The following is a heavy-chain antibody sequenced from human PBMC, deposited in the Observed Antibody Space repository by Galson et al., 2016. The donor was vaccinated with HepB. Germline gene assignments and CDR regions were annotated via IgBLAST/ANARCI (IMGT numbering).Heavy chain of an antibody. J-gene: IGHJ6*02. CDR3: ARQALGEYDSWSGYINYYFGMDV. CDR2: IYYSGST. Sequence: SETLSLTCTVSGGSISSSGYYWGWIRQTPGKGLEWIGSIYYSGSTYYNPSLKSRVTISGDTSKKQFSLEMISVTAADTAVYYCARQALGEYDSWSGYINYYFGMDVWGQGTTVTVSS. CDR1: GGSISSSGYY. D-gene: IGHD3-3*01. V-gene: IGHV4-39*01.